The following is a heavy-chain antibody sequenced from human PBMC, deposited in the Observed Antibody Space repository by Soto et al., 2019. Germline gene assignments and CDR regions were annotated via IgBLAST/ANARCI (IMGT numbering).Heavy chain of an antibody. CDR3: AIPFVVVVGNMDV. CDR2: TYYTGTA. D-gene: IGHD2-15*01. J-gene: IGHJ6*02. CDR1: GGSISRTTYH. V-gene: IGHV4-39*01. Sequence: QLQLQESGPGLVKTSETLSLICTVAGGSISRTTYHWAWIRQPPGKGLEWLGSTYYTGTAYYSTSLKTRLTISVDTSRNQVSLKLSSVTAADTAVYYCAIPFVVVVGNMDVWGLGTTVTVSS.